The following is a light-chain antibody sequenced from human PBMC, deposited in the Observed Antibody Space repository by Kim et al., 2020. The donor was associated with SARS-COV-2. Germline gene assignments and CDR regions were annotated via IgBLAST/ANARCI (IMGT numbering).Light chain of an antibody. V-gene: IGKV3-11*01. CDR2: DAS. CDR1: QSVATY. CDR3: QQRGN. Sequence: ATLPLPPGQTATLSCRASQSVATYLAWYQQRPGQAPRLLIYDASKRATGIPARFRGSGSGTDFTLTIGTLEPEDSAVYYCQQRGNFGQGTRLEIK. J-gene: IGKJ5*01.